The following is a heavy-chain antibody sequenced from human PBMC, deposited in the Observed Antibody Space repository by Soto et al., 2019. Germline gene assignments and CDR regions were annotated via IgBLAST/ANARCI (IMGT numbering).Heavy chain of an antibody. V-gene: IGHV1-58*01. CDR3: AAGYYYDSSGYHDAFDI. CDR2: IVVGSGNT. Sequence: QMQLVQSGPEVKKPGTSVKVSCKASGFTFTSSAVQWVRQARGQRLEWIGWIVVGSGNTNYAQKLQERVTITRDMSTSTAYMELSSLRSEDTAVYYCAAGYYYDSSGYHDAFDIWGQGTMVTVSS. J-gene: IGHJ3*02. CDR1: GFTFTSSA. D-gene: IGHD3-22*01.